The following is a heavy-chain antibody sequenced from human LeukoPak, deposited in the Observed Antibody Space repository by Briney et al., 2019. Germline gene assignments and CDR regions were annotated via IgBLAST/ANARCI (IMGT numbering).Heavy chain of an antibody. CDR3: ARNGWYGDMDA. D-gene: IGHD6-19*01. V-gene: IGHV4-59*01. CDR1: GGSISSYH. CDR2: IYYSGST. Sequence: SETLSLTCTVSGGSISSYHWSWIRQPPGKGLEWIGYIYYSGSTNYNPSLKSRVTISVDTSKNQFSLKLSSVTAADTAVYYCARNGWYGDMDAWGKGTTVTVSS. J-gene: IGHJ6*03.